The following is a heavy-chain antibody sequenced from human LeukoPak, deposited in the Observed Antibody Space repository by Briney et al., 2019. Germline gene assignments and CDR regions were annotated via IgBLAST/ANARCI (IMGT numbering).Heavy chain of an antibody. CDR1: GFTFSSYW. D-gene: IGHD1-1*01. V-gene: IGHV3-7*01. Sequence: GGSLRLSCAASGFTFSSYWMSWVRRAPGKGLEWVANIKQDSSEKYYVDSVKGRFTISRDNAKNSLYLQLNTLRAEDTAVYYCVQGWRDNWGQGTLVTVSS. J-gene: IGHJ4*02. CDR3: VQGWRDN. CDR2: IKQDSSEK.